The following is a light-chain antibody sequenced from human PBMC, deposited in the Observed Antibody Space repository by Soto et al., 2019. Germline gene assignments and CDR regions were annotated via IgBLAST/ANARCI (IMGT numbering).Light chain of an antibody. Sequence: SYVLTQPPSVSVAPGQTARITCGGNNIGAYSVYWYQQKPGQAPVLVVYDDTNRPSGIPVRFSGSNSGNTATLTISSVEAGDEAAYYCQVWDSDSDPSYVFGGGTKLTVL. CDR1: NIGAYS. V-gene: IGLV3-21*02. J-gene: IGLJ1*01. CDR3: QVWDSDSDPSYV. CDR2: DDT.